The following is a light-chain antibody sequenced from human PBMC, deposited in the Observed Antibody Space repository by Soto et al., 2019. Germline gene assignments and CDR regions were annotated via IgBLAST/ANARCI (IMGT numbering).Light chain of an antibody. CDR1: SSDVGGYNY. J-gene: IGLJ2*01. CDR2: EVS. V-gene: IGLV2-14*01. Sequence: QSALTQPASVSGSPGQSITISCTGTSSDVGGYNYVSWYQQHLGKAPKLMIYEVSNRPSGVSHRVSGSKSGNTASLTISGLQAEDEADYYCRSYTSSSTLYVVFGGGTKLTVL. CDR3: RSYTSSSTLYVV.